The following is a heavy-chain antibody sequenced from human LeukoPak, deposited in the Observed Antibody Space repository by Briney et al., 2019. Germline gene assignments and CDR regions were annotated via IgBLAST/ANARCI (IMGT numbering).Heavy chain of an antibody. D-gene: IGHD3-10*01. Sequence: PGGSLRLSCAASGFTFSGSAMHWVRQASGKGLEWVGRIRSKANSYATAYAASVKGRFTISRDDSKNTAYLQMNSLKTEDTAVYYCIHYGSGPQDIWGQGTMVTVSS. CDR1: GFTFSGSA. J-gene: IGHJ3*02. CDR2: IRSKANSYAT. V-gene: IGHV3-73*01. CDR3: IHYGSGPQDI.